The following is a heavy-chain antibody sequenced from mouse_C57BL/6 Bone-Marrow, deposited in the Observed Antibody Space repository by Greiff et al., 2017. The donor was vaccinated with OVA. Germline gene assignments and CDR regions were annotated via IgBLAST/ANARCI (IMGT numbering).Heavy chain of an antibody. CDR2: ISSGGDYI. CDR3: TRGPAITTPYAMDY. V-gene: IGHV5-9-1*02. D-gene: IGHD1-1*01. Sequence: EVKLMESGEGLVKPGGSLKLSCAASGFTFSSYAMSWVRQTPEKRLEWVAYISSGGDYIYYADTVKGRFTISRDNARNTLYLQMSSLKSEDTAMYYCTRGPAITTPYAMDYWGQGTSVTGSS. J-gene: IGHJ4*01. CDR1: GFTFSSYA.